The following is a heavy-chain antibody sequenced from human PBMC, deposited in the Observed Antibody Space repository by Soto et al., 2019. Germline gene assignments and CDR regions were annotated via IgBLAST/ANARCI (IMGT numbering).Heavy chain of an antibody. D-gene: IGHD4-17*01. V-gene: IGHV3-21*01. J-gene: IGHJ5*02. Sequence: GGSLRLSCAASGFTFSSYSMNWVRQAPGKGLEWVSSISSSSSYIYYADSVKGRFTISRDNAKNSLYLQMNSLRAEDTAVYYCARDHYYGDYKFWFDPWGQGTLVTVSS. CDR3: ARDHYYGDYKFWFDP. CDR2: ISSSSSYI. CDR1: GFTFSSYS.